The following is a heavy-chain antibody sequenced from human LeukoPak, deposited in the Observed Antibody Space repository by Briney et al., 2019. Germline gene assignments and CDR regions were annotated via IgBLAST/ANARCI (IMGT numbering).Heavy chain of an antibody. CDR1: GGSISSYY. V-gene: IGHV4-59*01. CDR2: IYYSGST. Sequence: SETLSLTCTVSGGSISSYYWSWIRQPPGKGLEWIGYIYYSGSTNYNPSLTSRVTISVDTSKNQFSLKLSSVTAADTAVYYCARDQYGSGSIDYWGQGTLVTVSS. J-gene: IGHJ4*02. CDR3: ARDQYGSGSIDY. D-gene: IGHD3-10*01.